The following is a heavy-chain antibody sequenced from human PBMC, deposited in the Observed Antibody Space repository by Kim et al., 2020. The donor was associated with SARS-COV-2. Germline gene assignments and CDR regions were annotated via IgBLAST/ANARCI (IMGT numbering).Heavy chain of an antibody. D-gene: IGHD5-12*01. J-gene: IGHJ4*02. CDR3: ARGDIYDYDYFDY. Sequence: NSDREFPGRVTMTGDTSLSTAYMELSRLRSDDTAVYYCARGDIYDYDYFDYWGQGTLVTVSS. V-gene: IGHV1-2*02.